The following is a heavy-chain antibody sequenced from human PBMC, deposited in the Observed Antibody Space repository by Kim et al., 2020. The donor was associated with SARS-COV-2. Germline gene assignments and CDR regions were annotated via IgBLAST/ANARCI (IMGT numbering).Heavy chain of an antibody. CDR3: ARREYYDILTGYWRGWFDP. Sequence: SETLSLTCTVSGGSISSSSYYWGWIRQPPGKGLEWIGSIYYSGSTYYNPSLKSRVTISVDTSKNQFSLKLSSVTAADTAVYYCARREYYDILTGYWRGWFDPWGQGTLVTVSS. CDR1: GGSISSSSYY. J-gene: IGHJ5*02. CDR2: IYYSGST. D-gene: IGHD3-9*01. V-gene: IGHV4-39*01.